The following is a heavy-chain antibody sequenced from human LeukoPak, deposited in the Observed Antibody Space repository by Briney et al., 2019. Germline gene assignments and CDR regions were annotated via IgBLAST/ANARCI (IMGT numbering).Heavy chain of an antibody. V-gene: IGHV3-53*01. CDR1: GFTVSNIY. Sequence: PGGSLRLSCAASGFTVSNIYMSWVRQAPGKGLEWVSVTDRGGYTKYADPVKGRFTVSRDNSENTLFLQMNSLRVEDTAVYYCGTTTLSATWNYWGQGTLVTVSS. D-gene: IGHD3-16*02. J-gene: IGHJ4*02. CDR3: GTTTLSATWNY. CDR2: TDRGGYT.